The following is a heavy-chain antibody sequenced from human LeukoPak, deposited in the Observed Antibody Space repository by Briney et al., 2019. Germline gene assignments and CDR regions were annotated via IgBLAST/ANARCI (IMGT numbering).Heavy chain of an antibody. J-gene: IGHJ4*02. V-gene: IGHV1-8*01. CDR2: MNPNSGNT. D-gene: IGHD1-26*01. CDR1: GYTFTSYD. CDR3: ARLGSGNYYDSRGQLDY. Sequence: GASVKVSCKASGYTFTSYDINWVRQATGQGLEWMGWMNPNSGNTGYAQKFQGRVTMTRNTSISTAYMELSSLRSEDTAVYYCARLGSGNYYDSRGQLDYWGQGTLVTVSS.